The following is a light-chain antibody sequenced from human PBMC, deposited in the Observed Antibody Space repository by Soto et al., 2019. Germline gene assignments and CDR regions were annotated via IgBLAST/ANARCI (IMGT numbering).Light chain of an antibody. J-gene: IGLJ2*01. CDR3: CSYAGSYYVI. Sequence: QSALTQPRSVSGSPGQSVTISCTGTSSDVGSYKYVSWYRQYPGKAPNLMIYDVSKRPSGVPDRFSGSKSGNTASLTISGLQAEDEADYYCCSYAGSYYVIVGGGTKLAVL. CDR2: DVS. V-gene: IGLV2-11*01. CDR1: SSDVGSYKY.